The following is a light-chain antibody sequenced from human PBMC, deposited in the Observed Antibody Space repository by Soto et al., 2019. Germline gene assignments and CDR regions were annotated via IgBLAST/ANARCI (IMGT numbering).Light chain of an antibody. V-gene: IGLV2-14*03. CDR1: SSDVGDYNF. J-gene: IGLJ1*01. CDR2: GVS. Sequence: QSALTQPASVSGSPGQSITISCTGTSSDVGDYNFVSWYQRHPGKAPKLMIYGVSNRPSGISNRFSGSKSDNTASLTISGLQAEDEADYYCRSYISSSTLYVFGTGTKLTVL. CDR3: RSYISSSTLYV.